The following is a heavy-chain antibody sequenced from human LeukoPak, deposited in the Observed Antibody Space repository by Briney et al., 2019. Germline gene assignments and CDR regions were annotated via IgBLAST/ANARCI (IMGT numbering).Heavy chain of an antibody. J-gene: IGHJ4*02. CDR3: ARQGDSSGWYLSYFDY. D-gene: IGHD6-19*01. CDR2: IYYSGST. V-gene: IGHV4-59*08. CDR1: GGSISSYY. Sequence: SETLSLTCTVSGGSISSYYWSWIRQPPGKGLEWIGYIYYSGSTNYNPSLKSRVTISVDTSKNQFSLKLSSVTAADTAVYYCARQGDSSGWYLSYFDYWGQGTLVTVSS.